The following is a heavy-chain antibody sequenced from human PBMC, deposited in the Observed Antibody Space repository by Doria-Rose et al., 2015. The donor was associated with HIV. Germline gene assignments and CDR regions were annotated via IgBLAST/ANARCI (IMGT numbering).Heavy chain of an antibody. Sequence: QITLKESGPVLVKPTETLTLTCTVSGVSLSSPGMGVSWIRQPPGKALEWLANIFADDERSYTTSLKSRLTISIGTSKSQVVLTMTDMDPVDTATYYCARIKSSRWYHKYYFDFWGQGTLVIVSA. V-gene: IGHV2-26*01. CDR1: GVSLSSPGMG. J-gene: IGHJ4*02. CDR2: IFADDER. CDR3: ARIKSSRWYHKYYFDF. D-gene: IGHD6-13*01.